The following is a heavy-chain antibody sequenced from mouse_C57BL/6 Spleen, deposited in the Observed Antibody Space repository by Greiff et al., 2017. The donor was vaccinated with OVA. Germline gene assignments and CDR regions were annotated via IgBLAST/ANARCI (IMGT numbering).Heavy chain of an antibody. CDR1: GFTFSSYA. CDR3: ARDSNYGGGFDY. CDR2: ISDGGSYT. J-gene: IGHJ2*01. Sequence: EVNLVESGGGLVKPGGSLKLSCAASGFTFSSYAMSWVRQTPEKRLEWVATISDGGSYTYYPDNVKGRFTISRDNAKNNLYLQMSHLKSEDTAMYYCARDSNYGGGFDYWGQGTTLTVSS. V-gene: IGHV5-4*01. D-gene: IGHD2-5*01.